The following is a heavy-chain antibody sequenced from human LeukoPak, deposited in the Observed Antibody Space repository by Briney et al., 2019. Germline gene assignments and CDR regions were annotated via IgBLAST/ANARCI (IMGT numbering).Heavy chain of an antibody. D-gene: IGHD5-18*01. CDR1: GFTFSSYA. CDR3: ARDGVDTAMVSVDY. V-gene: IGHV3-30-3*01. Sequence: GRSLRLSCAASGFTFSSYAMHWVRQAPGKGLEWVAVISYDGSNKYYADSVKGRFTISRDNSKNTLYLQMNSLRAEDTAVYYCARDGVDTAMVSVDYWGQGTLVTVSS. CDR2: ISYDGSNK. J-gene: IGHJ4*02.